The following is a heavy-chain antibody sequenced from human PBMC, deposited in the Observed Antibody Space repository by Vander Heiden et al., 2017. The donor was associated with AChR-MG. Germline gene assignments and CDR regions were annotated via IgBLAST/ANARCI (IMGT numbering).Heavy chain of an antibody. J-gene: IGHJ4*02. V-gene: IGHV3-30*03. CDR3: ASHCGGDCYNDFDY. CDR2: ISYDGSNK. CDR1: GFTFSSHG. D-gene: IGHD2-21*02. Sequence: QVQLVESGGGVVQPGRSLRLSCAASGFTFSSHGMHWVRQAPGKGLEWVAVISYDGSNKYYADSVKGRFTISRDNSKNTLYLQMNSLRAEDTAVYYCASHCGGDCYNDFDYWGQGTLVTVSS.